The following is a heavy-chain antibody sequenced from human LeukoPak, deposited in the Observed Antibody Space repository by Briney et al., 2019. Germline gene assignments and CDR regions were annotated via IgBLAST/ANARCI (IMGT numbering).Heavy chain of an antibody. J-gene: IGHJ4*02. V-gene: IGHV4-59*01. CDR3: ASLTTADAFDI. CDR1: GGSISSYY. CDR2: IYDSGST. Sequence: SETLSLTCTVSGGSISSYYWSWIRQPPGKGLEWIGYIYDSGSTNYNPSLKSRVTISVDTSKNQFSLKLSSVTAADTAVFYCASLTTADAFDIWGQGTLVTVSS. D-gene: IGHD3-22*01.